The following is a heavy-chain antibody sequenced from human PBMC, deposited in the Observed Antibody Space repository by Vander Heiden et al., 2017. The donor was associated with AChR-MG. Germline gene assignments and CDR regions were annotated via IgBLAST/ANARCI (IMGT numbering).Heavy chain of an antibody. J-gene: IGHJ4*02. D-gene: IGHD6-6*01. Sequence: QVQLVESGGGLVKPGGSLSLSCAASGFTFSDYYMSWIRQAPGKGLEWVSYISSSGSTIYYADSVKGRFTISRDNAKNSLYLQMNSLRAEDTAVYYCARDIEQLVREPHYFDYWGQGTLVTVSS. CDR3: ARDIEQLVREPHYFDY. CDR1: GFTFSDYY. V-gene: IGHV3-11*01. CDR2: ISSSGSTI.